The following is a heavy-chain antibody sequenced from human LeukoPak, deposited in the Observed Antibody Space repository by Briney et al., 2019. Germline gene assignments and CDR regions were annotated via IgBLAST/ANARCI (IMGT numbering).Heavy chain of an antibody. J-gene: IGHJ4*02. D-gene: IGHD4-17*01. V-gene: IGHV3-30*04. Sequence: SGGSLRLSCAASEFTFSTYAMHWVRQAPGKGLEWVAVISYDGSTTYYADSVKGRFTISRDNSKNTLYLQMNSLRAEDTAVYYCAKDSRDSTVTKYYFDYWGQGTLVTVSS. CDR2: ISYDGSTT. CDR1: EFTFSTYA. CDR3: AKDSRDSTVTKYYFDY.